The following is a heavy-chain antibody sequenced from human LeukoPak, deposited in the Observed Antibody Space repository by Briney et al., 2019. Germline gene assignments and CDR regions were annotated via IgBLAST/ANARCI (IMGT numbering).Heavy chain of an antibody. V-gene: IGHV3-48*03. CDR1: GFTFSSYE. J-gene: IGHJ4*02. Sequence: GGSLRLSCAASGFTFSSYEMNWVRQAPGKGLEWISYISNGGSTIYYADSVKGRFTISRDNAKNSLYLQMNSLRAEDMALYYCAKDKSVSSGYYTGYWGQGTLVTVSS. D-gene: IGHD3-22*01. CDR3: AKDKSVSSGYYTGY. CDR2: ISNGGSTI.